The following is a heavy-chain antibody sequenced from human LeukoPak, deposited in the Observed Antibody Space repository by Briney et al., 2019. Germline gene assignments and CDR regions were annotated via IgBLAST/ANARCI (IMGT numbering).Heavy chain of an antibody. CDR3: ARGILYCSSTSCYWGEYYFDY. J-gene: IGHJ4*02. D-gene: IGHD2-2*01. CDR2: IWYGGSNK. CDR1: GFTFSSYG. V-gene: IGHV3-33*08. Sequence: PGGSLRLSCAASGFTFSSYGMHWVRQAPGKGLEWVAVIWYGGSNKYYADSVKGRFTISRDNSKNTLYLQMNSLRADDTAVYYCARGILYCSSTSCYWGEYYFDYWGQGTLVTVSS.